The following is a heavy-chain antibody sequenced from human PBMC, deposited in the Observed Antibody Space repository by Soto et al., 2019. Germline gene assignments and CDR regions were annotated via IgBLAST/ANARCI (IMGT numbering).Heavy chain of an antibody. CDR1: GGSISSYY. CDR3: ASRYGYSFDY. Sequence: QVQLQESGPGLVKPSETLSLTCTVSGGSISSYYWSWIRQPPGKGLEWIGYSYYSGSTNYNPSLRSRVTMSVDTSQNKFALKLSSVTAADTAVYYCASRYGYSFDYWGQRTLVTVSS. CDR2: SYYSGST. V-gene: IGHV4-59*08. D-gene: IGHD1-1*01. J-gene: IGHJ4*02.